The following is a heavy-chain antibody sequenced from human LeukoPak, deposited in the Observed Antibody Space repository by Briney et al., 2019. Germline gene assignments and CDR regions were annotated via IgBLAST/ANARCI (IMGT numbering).Heavy chain of an antibody. CDR3: AKDLIALMVYARGGDH. CDR2: IGRDGTTK. Sequence: GGSLRLSCAASGFTFSNSGMHWVRQAPRKGLERVAFIGRDGTTKFYADSVKGRFTISGDNSKNTASLQMSSLRAEDTAVYYCAKDLIALMVYARGGDHWGQGTLVTVSS. J-gene: IGHJ4*02. D-gene: IGHD2-8*01. CDR1: GFTFSNSG. V-gene: IGHV3-30*02.